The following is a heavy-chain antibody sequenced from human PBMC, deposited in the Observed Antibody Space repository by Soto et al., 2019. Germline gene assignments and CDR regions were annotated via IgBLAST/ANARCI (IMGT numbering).Heavy chain of an antibody. J-gene: IGHJ3*02. V-gene: IGHV3-30*03. Sequence: QVQLVESGGGVVQPGRSLRLSCAASGFTFSSYGMHWVRQAPGKGLEWVAVISYDGSNKYYADSVKGRFTISRDNSKNTLYLQMNSLRAEDKAVYYCAVSLVVTTDAFDIWGQGTMVTVSS. D-gene: IGHD2-21*02. CDR3: AVSLVVTTDAFDI. CDR1: GFTFSSYG. CDR2: ISYDGSNK.